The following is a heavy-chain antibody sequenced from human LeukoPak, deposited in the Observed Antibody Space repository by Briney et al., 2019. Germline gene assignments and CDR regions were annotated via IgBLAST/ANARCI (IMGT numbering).Heavy chain of an antibody. Sequence: SETLSLTCTVSGGSISSHYWSWIRQPPGKGLEWIGYIDYSGGTNYNPSLKSRVTISVDTSKNQLSLKPTSVTAADTAVYYCARAGYSSSSPYYYYYCYMDVWGKGTTVTVSS. D-gene: IGHD6-6*01. CDR1: GGSISSHY. CDR2: IDYSGGT. J-gene: IGHJ6*03. V-gene: IGHV4-59*11. CDR3: ARAGYSSSSPYYYYYCYMDV.